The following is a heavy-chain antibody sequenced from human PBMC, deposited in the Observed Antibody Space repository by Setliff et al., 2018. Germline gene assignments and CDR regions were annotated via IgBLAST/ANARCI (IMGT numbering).Heavy chain of an antibody. Sequence: SETLSLTCNVSGGSVSSTSHYWGWIRQPPGKGMEWIGSVYYSGYTYYNPSLQSRVTISVDMSKDQFSTKLTSVTAADTAVYYCARVDFTMIQGVLGLWGQGTLVTVSS. CDR2: VYYSGYT. D-gene: IGHD3-10*01. V-gene: IGHV4-39*07. CDR1: GGSVSSTSHY. CDR3: ARVDFTMIQGVLGL. J-gene: IGHJ1*01.